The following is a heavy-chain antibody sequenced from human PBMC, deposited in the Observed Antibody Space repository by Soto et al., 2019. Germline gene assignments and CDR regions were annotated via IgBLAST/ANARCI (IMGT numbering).Heavy chain of an antibody. CDR3: ARENAVSGDWFDP. V-gene: IGHV4-59*01. CDR2: IYYSGST. CDR1: GGSISRYY. Sequence: QVQLQESGPGLVKPSETLSLICTVSGGSISRYYWSWIRQPPGKGLEWIGYIYYSGSTNYNPSLKSRVTISVDTSKNQSSLKLSSVTAADTAVYYCARENAVSGDWFDPWGQGTLVTVSS. D-gene: IGHD2-8*01. J-gene: IGHJ5*02.